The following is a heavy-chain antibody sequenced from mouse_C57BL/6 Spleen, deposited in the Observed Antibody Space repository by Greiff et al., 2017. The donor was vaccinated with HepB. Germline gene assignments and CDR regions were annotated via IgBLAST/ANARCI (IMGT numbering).Heavy chain of an antibody. CDR3: ARTGYSYYAMDY. J-gene: IGHJ4*01. D-gene: IGHD2-3*01. V-gene: IGHV5-17*01. CDR1: GFTFSDYG. CDR2: ISSGSSTI. Sequence: EVKLMESGGGLVKPGGSLKLSCAASGFTFSDYGMHWVRQAPEKGLEWVAYISSGSSTIYYADTVKGRFTISRDNAKNTLFLQMTSLRSEDTAMYYCARTGYSYYAMDYWGQGTSVTVSS.